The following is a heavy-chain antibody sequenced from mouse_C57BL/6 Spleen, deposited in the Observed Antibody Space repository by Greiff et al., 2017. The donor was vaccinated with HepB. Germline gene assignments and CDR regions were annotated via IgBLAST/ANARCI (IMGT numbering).Heavy chain of an antibody. V-gene: IGHV1-81*01. CDR3: ARYPSNWAWFAY. D-gene: IGHD4-1*02. J-gene: IGHJ3*01. Sequence: VQLQQSGAELARPGASVKLSCKASGYTFTSYGISWVKQRTGQGLEWIGEIYPRSGNTYYNEKFKGKATLTADKSSSTAYMELRSLTSEDSAVYFCARYPSNWAWFAYWGQGTLVTVSA. CDR1: GYTFTSYG. CDR2: IYPRSGNT.